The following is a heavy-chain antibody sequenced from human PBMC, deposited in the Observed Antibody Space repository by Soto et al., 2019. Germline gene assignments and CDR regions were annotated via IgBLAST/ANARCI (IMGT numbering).Heavy chain of an antibody. CDR3: ARCWGQLVRGVISASYYYYGMDV. D-gene: IGHD3-10*01. CDR2: IYYSGST. CDR1: GGSISSSSYY. J-gene: IGHJ6*02. Sequence: XASLSLTFTVCGGSISSSSYYWGWIRQPPGKGLEWIGSIYYSGSTYYNPSLKSRVTISVDTSKNQFSLKLSSVTAADTAVYYCARCWGQLVRGVISASYYYYGMDVWGQGTTVTVSS. V-gene: IGHV4-39*01.